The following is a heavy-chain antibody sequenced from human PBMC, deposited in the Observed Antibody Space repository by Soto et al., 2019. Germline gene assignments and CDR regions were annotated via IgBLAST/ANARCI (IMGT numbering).Heavy chain of an antibody. CDR1: GYTFTSYD. Sequence: ASVKVSCKASGYTFTSYDINWVRQATGQGLERMGWMNPNSGNTGYAQKIQDRVTMTRNTSISTAYMELSSLRSEDTAVYYFFPSAASSHYYYYYYMDVWGKGTTVTVSS. CDR2: MNPNSGNT. CDR3: FPSAASSHYYYYYYMDV. J-gene: IGHJ6*03. V-gene: IGHV1-8*01. D-gene: IGHD2-2*01.